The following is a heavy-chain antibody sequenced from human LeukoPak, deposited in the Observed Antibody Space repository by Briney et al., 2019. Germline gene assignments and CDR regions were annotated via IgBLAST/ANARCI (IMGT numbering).Heavy chain of an antibody. CDR2: IWYDGSNK. CDR1: GFTFSSYG. CDR3: ARGGQLWFGEVDY. J-gene: IGHJ4*02. Sequence: PGRSLRLSCAASGFTFSSYGMHWVRQAPGKGREGVAVIWYDGSNKYYADSVKGRFTISRDNSKNTLYLQMNSLRAEDTAVYYCARGGQLWFGEVDYWGQGTLVTVSS. D-gene: IGHD3-10*01. V-gene: IGHV3-33*01.